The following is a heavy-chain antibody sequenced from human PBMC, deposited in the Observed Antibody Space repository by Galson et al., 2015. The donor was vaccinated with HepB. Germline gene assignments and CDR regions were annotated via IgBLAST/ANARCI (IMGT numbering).Heavy chain of an antibody. CDR2: INPSGGST. J-gene: IGHJ3*02. Sequence: SVKVSCKASGYTFTSYYMHWVRQAPGQGLEWMGIINPSGGSTSYAQKFQGRVTMTRDTSTSTVYMELSSLRSEDTAVYYCARGADPHNCSGGSCYDAFDIWGQGTMVTVSS. CDR3: ARGADPHNCSGGSCYDAFDI. V-gene: IGHV1-46*01. D-gene: IGHD2-15*01. CDR1: GYTFTSYY.